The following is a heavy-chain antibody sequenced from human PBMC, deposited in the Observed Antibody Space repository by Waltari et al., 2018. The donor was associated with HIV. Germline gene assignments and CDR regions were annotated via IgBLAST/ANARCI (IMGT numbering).Heavy chain of an antibody. V-gene: IGHV1-2*02. CDR3: ARAYSDILSEAGGY. CDR1: GYTFSEYY. J-gene: IGHJ4*02. CDR2: INPHRGAT. Sequence: QVQLIQSGAEVKKPGASVKVSCKASGYTFSEYYMFWVRQAPGQGPEWMGLINPHRGATNYAQKFQGRVTMTRDSPISTAYMELSSLGSYDTAMYYCARAYSDILSEAGGYWGQGTLVTVST. D-gene: IGHD3-9*01.